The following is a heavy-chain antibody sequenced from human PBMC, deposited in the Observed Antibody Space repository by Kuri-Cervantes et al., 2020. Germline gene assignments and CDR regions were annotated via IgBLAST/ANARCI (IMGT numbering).Heavy chain of an antibody. CDR3: ARDLPQAFMKWLLVSGPDAFDI. CDR1: GFSFSSYG. J-gene: IGHJ3*02. CDR2: ISSSSSYI. Sequence: ETLSLTCAASGFSFSSYGMNWVRQAPGKGLEWVSSISSSSSYIYYADSVKGRFTISRDNAKNSLYLQMNSLRAEDTAVYYCARDLPQAFMKWLLVSGPDAFDIWGQGTMVTVSS. D-gene: IGHD5-12*01. V-gene: IGHV3-21*01.